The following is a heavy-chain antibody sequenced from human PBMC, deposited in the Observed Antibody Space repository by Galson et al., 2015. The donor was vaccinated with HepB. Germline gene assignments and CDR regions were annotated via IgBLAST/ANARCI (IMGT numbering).Heavy chain of an antibody. V-gene: IGHV3-23*01. D-gene: IGHD3-10*01. Sequence: SLRLSCAVSGFTFSSSAMSWVRQAPGKGLEYVSSLSSLGDDTHYAGSVRGRFTISRDNSKNTLFLQMNSLRAEDTAVYYCAVLLWFGELSPGDAFDIWGQGTMVTVSS. CDR1: GFTFSSSA. CDR2: LSSLGDDT. CDR3: AVLLWFGELSPGDAFDI. J-gene: IGHJ3*02.